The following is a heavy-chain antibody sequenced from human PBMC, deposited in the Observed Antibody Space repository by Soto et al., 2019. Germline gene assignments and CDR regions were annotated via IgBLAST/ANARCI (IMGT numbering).Heavy chain of an antibody. CDR2: ISYDGSNK. CDR3: ASPYCSSTSCFIYYYYGMDV. D-gene: IGHD2-2*01. CDR1: GFTFSSYA. Sequence: PGGSLRLSCAASGFTFSSYAMHWVRQAPGKGLEWVAVISYDGSNKYYADSVKGRFTISRDNSKNTLYLQMNSLRAEDTAVYYCASPYCSSTSCFIYYYYGMDVWGQGTTVTVSS. V-gene: IGHV3-30-3*01. J-gene: IGHJ6*02.